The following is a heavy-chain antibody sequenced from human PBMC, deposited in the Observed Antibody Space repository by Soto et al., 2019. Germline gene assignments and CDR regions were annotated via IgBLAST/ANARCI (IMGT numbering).Heavy chain of an antibody. CDR3: ARDHYSSSSLYYYYYGMDV. CDR1: GYTFTGYY. D-gene: IGHD6-6*01. CDR2: ITPNSGGT. V-gene: IGHV1-2*02. Sequence: ASVKVSCKASGYTFTGYYMHWVRQAPGQGLEWMGWITPNSGGTNYAQKFQGRVTMTRDTSITTAYMELSRLRSDDTAVYYCARDHYSSSSLYYYYYGMDVWGQGTTVTVSS. J-gene: IGHJ6*02.